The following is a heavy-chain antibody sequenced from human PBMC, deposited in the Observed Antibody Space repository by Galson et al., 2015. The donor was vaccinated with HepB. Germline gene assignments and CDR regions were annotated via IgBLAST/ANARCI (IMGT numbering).Heavy chain of an antibody. Sequence: SLRLSCAAYGFTYSIYGMHWVRQAPGKGLEWVAVIWYDGSNKYYADSVKGRFTISRDNSKNTLYLQMNSLRAEDTAVYYCARGVRLGYWGQGTLVTVSS. D-gene: IGHD2-21*01. V-gene: IGHV3-33*01. J-gene: IGHJ4*02. CDR1: GFTYSIYG. CDR3: ARGVRLGY. CDR2: IWYDGSNK.